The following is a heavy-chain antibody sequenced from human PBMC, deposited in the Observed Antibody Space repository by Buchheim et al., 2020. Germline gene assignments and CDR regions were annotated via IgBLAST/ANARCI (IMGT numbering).Heavy chain of an antibody. J-gene: IGHJ4*02. CDR2: IKQDGSEK. D-gene: IGHD1-26*01. Sequence: EVQLVESGGGLVQPGGSLRLSCAASGFTFSSYWMSWVRQAPGKGLEWVANIKQDGSEKYYVDSVKGRFTISRDNAKNSLYLQMNSLRVEDTAVYYCARLKGSGSYYVNYFDYWGQGTL. CDR3: ARLKGSGSYYVNYFDY. CDR1: GFTFSSYW. V-gene: IGHV3-7*01.